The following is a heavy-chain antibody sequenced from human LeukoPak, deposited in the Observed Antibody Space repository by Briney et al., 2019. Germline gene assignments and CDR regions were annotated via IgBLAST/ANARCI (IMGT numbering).Heavy chain of an antibody. CDR3: ASARTAVVFETPIDAFYI. CDR1: GYTFTGYY. Sequence: SGKVSCNASGYTFTGYYMHRVRQPPGQGLEWMGGINPNRGGTYQAQKFQGRVTMTRDTSISTAYMELSRLRSDDTAVYYCASARTAVVFETPIDAFYIWGRETMVTVSA. D-gene: IGHD4-23*01. J-gene: IGHJ3*02. CDR2: INPNRGGT. V-gene: IGHV1-2*02.